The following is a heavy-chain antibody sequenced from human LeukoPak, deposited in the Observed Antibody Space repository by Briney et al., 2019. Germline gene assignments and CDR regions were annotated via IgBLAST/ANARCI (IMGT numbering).Heavy chain of an antibody. J-gene: IGHJ6*04. Sequence: KSSETLSLNCAVSGGSISSGGYSWSWIRQPPGKGLEWIGYIYHSGSTYYNPSLKSRVTISVDWSKNQFSLKLSSVTAADTAVYYCARAHDYGTVDYYYYGMDVWGKGTTVTVSS. D-gene: IGHD4-17*01. CDR2: IYHSGST. CDR1: GGSISSGGYS. V-gene: IGHV4-30-2*01. CDR3: ARAHDYGTVDYYYYGMDV.